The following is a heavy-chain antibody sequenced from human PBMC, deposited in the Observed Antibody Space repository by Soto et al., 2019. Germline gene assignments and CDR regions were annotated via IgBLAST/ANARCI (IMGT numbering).Heavy chain of an antibody. CDR2: IYYSGST. Sequence: SETLSLTCTVSGGSISSGGYYWSWIRQHPGKGLEWIGYIYYSGSTYYNPSLKSRVTISVDTSKNQFSLKLSSVTAADTAVYYCARTWVYYDSSGYYPNWFDPWGQGTLVTVSS. CDR1: GGSISSGGYY. J-gene: IGHJ5*02. D-gene: IGHD3-22*01. V-gene: IGHV4-31*03. CDR3: ARTWVYYDSSGYYPNWFDP.